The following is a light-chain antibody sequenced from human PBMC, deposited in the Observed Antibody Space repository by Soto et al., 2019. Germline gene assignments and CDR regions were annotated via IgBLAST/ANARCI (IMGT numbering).Light chain of an antibody. CDR1: SSDVGGYNY. V-gene: IGLV2-14*01. CDR2: DVS. J-gene: IGLJ2*01. Sequence: QSALTQPASVSGSPGQSITISCTGTSSDVGGYNYVSWYQQHPGKAPKLMIYDVSNRPSGVSNRFSGSKSGNTAFLTISGLQAEDEADYYCSSYISSSTLVVFGGGTKLTVL. CDR3: SSYISSSTLVV.